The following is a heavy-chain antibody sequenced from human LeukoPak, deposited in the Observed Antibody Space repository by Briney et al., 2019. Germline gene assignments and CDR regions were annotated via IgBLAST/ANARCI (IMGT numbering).Heavy chain of an antibody. V-gene: IGHV4-34*01. Sequence: PSETLSLTCAVYGGSFSGYYWSWIRQPPGKGLEWIGEINHSGSTNYNPSLKSRVTISVDTSKNQFSLKLSSVTAADTAVYYCARPRSPCYYYGMDVWGQGTTVTVSS. CDR1: GGSFSGYY. CDR3: ARPRSPCYYYGMDV. CDR2: INHSGST. J-gene: IGHJ6*02.